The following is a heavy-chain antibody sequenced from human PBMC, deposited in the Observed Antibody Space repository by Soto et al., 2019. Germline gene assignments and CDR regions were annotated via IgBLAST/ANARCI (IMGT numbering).Heavy chain of an antibody. V-gene: IGHV1-3*01. Sequence: QVQLVQSGAEVKKPGASVKVSCKASGYTFTSYALDWVRQAPGQRLEWMGGINAGNGDTKYSQNFQGRVTITRDTSATTAYMELSSLRYKDTAVYYCAREALRFCTSTSCSTDWFDPWGQGTLVTVSS. CDR1: GYTFTSYA. J-gene: IGHJ5*02. CDR2: INAGNGDT. CDR3: AREALRFCTSTSCSTDWFDP. D-gene: IGHD2-2*01.